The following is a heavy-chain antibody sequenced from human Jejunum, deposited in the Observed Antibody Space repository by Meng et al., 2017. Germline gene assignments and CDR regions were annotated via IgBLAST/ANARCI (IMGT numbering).Heavy chain of an antibody. V-gene: IGHV4-39*07. J-gene: IGHJ3*02. CDR3: ARAAYCDGDCFSLRKFAFDI. CDR1: GGSISSNLYS. D-gene: IGHD2-21*01. CDR2: IYHYGNS. Sequence: SETLSLTCTVSGGSISSNLYSWVWIRQTPGKGLEWIGTIYHYGNSYYNPSLKSRVIMSVDTSKNQFSLKVTSVTAADTAVYYCARAAYCDGDCFSLRKFAFDIWDQGTKVTVSS.